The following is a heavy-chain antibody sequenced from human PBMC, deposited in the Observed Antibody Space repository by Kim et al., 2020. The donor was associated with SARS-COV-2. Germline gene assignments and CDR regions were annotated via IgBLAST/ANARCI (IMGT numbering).Heavy chain of an antibody. D-gene: IGHD2-8*01. CDR2: IYYSGNT. V-gene: IGHV4-59*13. J-gene: IGHJ2*01. CDR1: GGSISSYY. CDR3: ARARSMVYAKTGGWYFDL. Sequence: SETLSLTCTVSGGSISSYYWSWIRQPPGKGLEWIGYIYYSGNTNYNPSLKSRVTISVDTSKNQFSLKLSSVTAADTAVYYCARARSMVYAKTGGWYFDLWGRGTLVTVSS.